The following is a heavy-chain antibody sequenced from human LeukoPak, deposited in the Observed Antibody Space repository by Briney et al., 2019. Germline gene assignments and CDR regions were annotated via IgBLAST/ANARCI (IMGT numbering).Heavy chain of an antibody. J-gene: IGHJ4*02. D-gene: IGHD6-19*01. CDR3: ARSPIAVAGPFDY. CDR1: GYSISSGYY. CDR2: IYHSGST. V-gene: IGHV4-38-2*01. Sequence: SETLSLTCAVSGYSISSGYYWGWIRQPPGKGLEWIGSIYHSGSTHYNPPLTSRVTISVDTSKNQFSLKLSSVTAADTAVYYCARSPIAVAGPFDYWGQGTLVTVSS.